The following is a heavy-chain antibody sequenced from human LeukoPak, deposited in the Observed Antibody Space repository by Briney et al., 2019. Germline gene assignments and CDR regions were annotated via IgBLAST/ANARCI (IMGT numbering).Heavy chain of an antibody. CDR1: GFAFSNFA. J-gene: IGHJ6*03. V-gene: IGHV3-23*01. D-gene: IGHD3-3*01. CDR3: AKMEGQRLYDYCMDV. CDR2: MIGSGYYT. Sequence: PGGSLRLSCAASGFAFSNFAMSWVRQAPGKGLEWVSAMIGSGYYTYYVESVKGRFTISRDNSKNTLYLHMNSLRADDTAVYYCAKMEGQRLYDYCMDVWGRGTTVTVSS.